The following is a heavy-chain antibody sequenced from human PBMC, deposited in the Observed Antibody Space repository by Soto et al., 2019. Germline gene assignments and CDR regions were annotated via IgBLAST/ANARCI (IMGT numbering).Heavy chain of an antibody. V-gene: IGHV4-39*01. CDR3: ARLVSQPANFDY. Sequence: SETLSLTCTVSGGSISSSSYYWGWIRQPPGKGLEWIGSIYYSGSTYYNPSLKSRVTISVDTSKNQFSLKLSSVTAADTAVYYCARLVSQPANFDYWGQGTLVTVSS. D-gene: IGHD2-15*01. CDR1: GGSISSSSYY. CDR2: IYYSGST. J-gene: IGHJ4*02.